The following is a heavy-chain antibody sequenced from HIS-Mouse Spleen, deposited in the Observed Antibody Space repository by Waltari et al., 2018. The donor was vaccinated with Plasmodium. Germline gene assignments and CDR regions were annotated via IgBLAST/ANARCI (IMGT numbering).Heavy chain of an antibody. Sequence: QVQLVESGGGVVQPGRSLRHSCSASGFTFSSYGMTRVLQAPGKGLEWVAVFSNDADNKYYADSVKGRFTISRDNSKNTLSLQMYRLRSEYTAVYYCANHQNNWNSFFDIWGQGTMVTVSS. CDR3: ANHQNNWNSFFDI. D-gene: IGHD1-7*01. J-gene: IGHJ3*02. V-gene: IGHV3-30*18. CDR2: FSNDADNK. CDR1: GFTFSSYG.